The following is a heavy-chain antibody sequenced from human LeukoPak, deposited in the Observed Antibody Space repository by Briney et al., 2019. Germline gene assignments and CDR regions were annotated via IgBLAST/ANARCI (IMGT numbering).Heavy chain of an antibody. D-gene: IGHD3-3*01. V-gene: IGHV4-34*01. CDR1: GGSFSGYY. Sequence: SETLSLTCAVYGGSFSGYYWSWIRQPPGKGLEWIGEINHSGGTNYNPSLKSRVTISVDTSKNQFSLKLSSVTAADTAVYYCARGRKYYDFWSGYSFDYWGQGTLVTVSS. CDR3: ARGRKYYDFWSGYSFDY. CDR2: INHSGGT. J-gene: IGHJ4*02.